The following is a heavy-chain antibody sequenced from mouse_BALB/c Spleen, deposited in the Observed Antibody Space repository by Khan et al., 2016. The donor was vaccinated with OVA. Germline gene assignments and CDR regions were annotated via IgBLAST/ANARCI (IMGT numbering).Heavy chain of an antibody. CDR1: GYSITSGYA. CDR2: ISYSGVT. J-gene: IGHJ2*01. CDR3: AGGNYYGYYFDY. Sequence: EVKLLESGPGLVKPSQSQSLTCTVTGYSITSGYAWNWIRQFPGNKLEWMGYISYSGVTSYTPSLKSRISITRDTSKNQFFLQLNSVTTEDTATYYCAGGNYYGYYFDYWGQGTTLTVSS. V-gene: IGHV3-2*02. D-gene: IGHD1-1*01.